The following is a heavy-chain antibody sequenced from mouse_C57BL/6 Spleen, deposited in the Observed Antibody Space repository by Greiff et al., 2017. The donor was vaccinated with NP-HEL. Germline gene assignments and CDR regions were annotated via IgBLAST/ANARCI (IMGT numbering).Heavy chain of an antibody. CDR2: IHPSDSDT. D-gene: IGHD2-2*01. CDR1: GYTFTSYW. Sequence: VQLQQPGAELVKPGASVKVSCKASGYTFTSYWMHWVKQRPGQGLEWIGRIHPSDSDTNYNQKFKGKATLTVDKSSSTAYMQLSSLSSEDSAVYYCAIEMVTTGDYFDYWGQGTTLTVSS. V-gene: IGHV1-74*01. CDR3: AIEMVTTGDYFDY. J-gene: IGHJ2*01.